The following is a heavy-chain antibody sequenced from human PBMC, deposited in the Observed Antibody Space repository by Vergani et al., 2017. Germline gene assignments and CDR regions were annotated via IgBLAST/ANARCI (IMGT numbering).Heavy chain of an antibody. CDR3: ARGGRMTTVVTGRDAFDI. D-gene: IGHD4-23*01. Sequence: QVQLVQSGAEVKKPGSSVKVSCKASGGTFSSSAISWVRQAPGQGLEWMGRIIPIFGTANYAQKFQGRVTFTADESTSTDYMELSSLRSEDTAVYYCARGGRMTTVVTGRDAFDIWGQGTMVTVSS. J-gene: IGHJ3*02. CDR1: GGTFSSSA. V-gene: IGHV1-69*13. CDR2: IIPIFGTA.